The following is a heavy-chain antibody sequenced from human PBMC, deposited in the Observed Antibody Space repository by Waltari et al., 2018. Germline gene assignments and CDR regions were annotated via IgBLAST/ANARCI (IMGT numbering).Heavy chain of an antibody. D-gene: IGHD3-9*01. Sequence: QVQLQESGPGLVKPSETLSLTCTVSGGSISSYYWSWIRQPAGKGLEWIGRIYTSGSTNYNPSLKGRVTMSVDTSKNQFSLKLSSVTAADTAVYYCARVPYYDILTGYYDAFDIWGQGTMVTVSS. J-gene: IGHJ3*02. CDR1: GGSISSYY. CDR2: IYTSGST. CDR3: ARVPYYDILTGYYDAFDI. V-gene: IGHV4-4*07.